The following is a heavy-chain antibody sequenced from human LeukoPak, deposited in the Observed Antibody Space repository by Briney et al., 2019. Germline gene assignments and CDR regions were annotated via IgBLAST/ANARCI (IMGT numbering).Heavy chain of an antibody. CDR3: ARGSGYYAGAEYFEH. CDR2: INPNSGET. D-gene: IGHD3-3*01. Sequence: ASVKVSCKASGYTLTSYYLHWVRQAPGQGPEWMGWINPNSGETNYAPKFQGRVTMIRDTSINAAYLELGGLRSDDTAVYYCARGSGYYAGAEYFEHWGQGTLVTVSS. J-gene: IGHJ1*01. V-gene: IGHV1-2*02. CDR1: GYTLTSYY.